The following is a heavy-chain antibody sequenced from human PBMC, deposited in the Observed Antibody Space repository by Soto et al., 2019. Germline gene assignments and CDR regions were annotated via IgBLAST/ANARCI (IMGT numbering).Heavy chain of an antibody. D-gene: IGHD1-26*01. CDR1: GGSISSSSYY. CDR3: ARDSGNWFDP. J-gene: IGHJ5*02. CDR2: IYYSGST. Sequence: SETLSLTCTVSGGSISSSSYYWGWIRQPPGKGLEWIGSIYYSGSTYYNPSLKSRVTISVDTSKNQFSLKLSSVTAADTAVYYCARDSGNWFDPWGQGTLVTVSS. V-gene: IGHV4-39*02.